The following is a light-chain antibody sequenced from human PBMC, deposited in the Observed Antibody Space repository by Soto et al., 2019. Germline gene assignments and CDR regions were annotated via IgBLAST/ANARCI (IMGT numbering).Light chain of an antibody. V-gene: IGKV3-11*01. CDR1: QSVSSY. CDR2: DAS. Sequence: EIVMTQSPATLSVSPGERATLSCRASQSVSSYLAWYQQKPGQAPRLLIYDASNRATGIPARFSGSGSGTDFTLTISSLEPEDFAVYYCQQRSNWPGFGQGTRLEVK. J-gene: IGKJ5*01. CDR3: QQRSNWPG.